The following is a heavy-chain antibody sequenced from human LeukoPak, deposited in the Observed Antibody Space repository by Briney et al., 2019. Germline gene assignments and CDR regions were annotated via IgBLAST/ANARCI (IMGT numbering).Heavy chain of an antibody. Sequence: PSETLSLTCPVSGGSISSYYWSWLRQPPGKGLEWIGYIYYSGSTNYNPSLKSRVTISVDTSKNQFSLKLRSVTAADTAVYYCARYHYYDSSGYTSALDYWGQGTLVTVSS. J-gene: IGHJ4*02. CDR1: GGSISSYY. D-gene: IGHD3-22*01. CDR3: ARYHYYDSSGYTSALDY. CDR2: IYYSGST. V-gene: IGHV4-59*08.